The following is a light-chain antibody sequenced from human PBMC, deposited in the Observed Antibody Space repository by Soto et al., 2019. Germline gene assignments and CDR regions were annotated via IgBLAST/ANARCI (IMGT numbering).Light chain of an antibody. Sequence: QSALTQPASVSGSPGQSITISCTGTSSDVGGYNYVSWYQQHPGKAPKLIIYDVDNRPSGISSRFSGSKSGNTASLTISGRQAEDEADYYCSSFSYSSTPNYVFGTGTQLTVL. CDR2: DVD. V-gene: IGLV2-14*01. CDR1: SSDVGGYNY. J-gene: IGLJ1*01. CDR3: SSFSYSSTPNYV.